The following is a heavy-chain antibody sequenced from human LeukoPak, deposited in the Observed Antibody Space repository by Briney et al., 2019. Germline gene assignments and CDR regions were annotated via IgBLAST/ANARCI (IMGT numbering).Heavy chain of an antibody. D-gene: IGHD3-22*01. CDR2: IRSKAYGGTT. CDR1: GFTFGDYA. Sequence: GGSLRLSCRGSGFTFGDYAMNWVRQTPGKGLEWVGFIRSKAYGGTTEYAASVEGRFTISRDDSKSIAYLQMNSLKTEDTAVYYCARDRGGGWLSHAFDIWGQGTMVTVSS. V-gene: IGHV3-49*04. CDR3: ARDRGGGWLSHAFDI. J-gene: IGHJ3*02.